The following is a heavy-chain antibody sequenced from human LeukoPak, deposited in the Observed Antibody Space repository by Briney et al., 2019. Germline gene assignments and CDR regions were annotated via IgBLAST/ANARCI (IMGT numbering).Heavy chain of an antibody. J-gene: IGHJ3*02. CDR1: GFTFSGYW. V-gene: IGHV3-7*01. D-gene: IGHD5-24*01. CDR2: IKQDGSEK. CDR3: ARPAIMMATIPTGAFDI. Sequence: GGSLRLSCAASGFTFSGYWKSWVRQAPGKGLEWVANIKQDGSEKYYVDSVKGRFTISRDNAKNSLYLQMNSLRVEDMAVYYCARPAIMMATIPTGAFDIWGQGTMVTVSS.